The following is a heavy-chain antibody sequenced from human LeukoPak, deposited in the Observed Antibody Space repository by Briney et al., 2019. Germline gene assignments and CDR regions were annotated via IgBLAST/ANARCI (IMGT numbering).Heavy chain of an antibody. J-gene: IGHJ4*02. CDR3: AKRIQSAMAMGY. D-gene: IGHD5-18*01. V-gene: IGHV3-23*01. Sequence: PGGSLRLSCAASGFTFSSYAMNWVRQAPGKGLEWVSSISAGGGSTYYADSVKGRFTISRDNSKNTLYLQMNSLRAEDTAVYYCAKRIQSAMAMGYWGQGTLVTVSS. CDR2: ISAGGGST. CDR1: GFTFSSYA.